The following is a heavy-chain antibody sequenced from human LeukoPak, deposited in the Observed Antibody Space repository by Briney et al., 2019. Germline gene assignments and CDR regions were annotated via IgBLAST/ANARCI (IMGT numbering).Heavy chain of an antibody. Sequence: GESLKISCKGSGYSFTSYWISWVRQMPGKGLEWTGRIDPSDSYTNYSPSFQGHVTISADKSISTAYLQWSSLKASDTAMYYCARQWHEYYYDSSGYYHAFDIWGQGTMVTVSS. D-gene: IGHD3-22*01. CDR2: IDPSDSYT. CDR3: ARQWHEYYYDSSGYYHAFDI. CDR1: GYSFTSYW. V-gene: IGHV5-10-1*01. J-gene: IGHJ3*02.